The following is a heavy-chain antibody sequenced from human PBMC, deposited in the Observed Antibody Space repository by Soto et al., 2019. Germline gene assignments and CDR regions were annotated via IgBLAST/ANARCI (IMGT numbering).Heavy chain of an antibody. J-gene: IGHJ1*01. V-gene: IGHV4-59*01. CDR3: ARASPWQTVNWYELLDV. CDR2: IYSSGST. CDR1: GGSIRNYY. D-gene: IGHD1-1*01. Sequence: PSETLSLTCSVSGGSIRNYYWSWIRQSPGKGPGWIGHIYSSGSTKYNPSLHCRGSISSPTSNNQFSLTLNSLSAADSAVYFCARASPWQTVNWYELLDVWGQGTLDSVSS.